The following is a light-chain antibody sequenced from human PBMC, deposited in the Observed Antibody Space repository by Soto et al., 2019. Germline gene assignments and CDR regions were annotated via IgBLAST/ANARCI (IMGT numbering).Light chain of an antibody. Sequence: EIVLTQSPGTLSLSPGERATLSCRASQSVSSYLAWYQQKPGQAPRLLIYDASNRATGIPARFSGSGSGTDFTLTISSLEPEVFAVYYCQQRSNWPITFGQGTRLEI. J-gene: IGKJ5*01. V-gene: IGKV3-11*01. CDR1: QSVSSY. CDR2: DAS. CDR3: QQRSNWPIT.